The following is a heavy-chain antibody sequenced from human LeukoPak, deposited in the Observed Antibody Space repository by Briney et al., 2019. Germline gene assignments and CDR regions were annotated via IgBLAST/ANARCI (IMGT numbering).Heavy chain of an antibody. CDR1: GFTFDDYA. Sequence: GGSLRLSCAASGFTFDDYAVHWVRQAPGKGLEWVSLISGDGGSTYYADSVKGRFTISRDNSKNSLYLQMNSLRTEDTALYYCAKDQASIFAEYFQHWGQGTLVTVSS. V-gene: IGHV3-43*02. CDR3: AKDQASIFAEYFQH. J-gene: IGHJ1*01. CDR2: ISGDGGST.